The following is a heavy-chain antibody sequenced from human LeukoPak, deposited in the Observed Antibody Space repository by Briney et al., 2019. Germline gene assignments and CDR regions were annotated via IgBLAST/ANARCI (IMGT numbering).Heavy chain of an antibody. J-gene: IGHJ5*02. Sequence: SETLSLTCTVSGGSISSYYWSWLRQRPGKGLEWIGYIYYSGSTNYNPSLKSRVTISVDTSKNQFSLKLSSVTAADTAVYYCAREGGGYSRNNWFDPWGQGTLVTVSS. CDR2: IYYSGST. D-gene: IGHD2-2*03. CDR3: AREGGGYSRNNWFDP. V-gene: IGHV4-59*01. CDR1: GGSISSYY.